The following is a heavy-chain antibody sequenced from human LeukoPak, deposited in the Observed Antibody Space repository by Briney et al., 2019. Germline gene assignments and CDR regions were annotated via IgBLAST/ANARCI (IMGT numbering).Heavy chain of an antibody. J-gene: IGHJ4*02. CDR2: IIQDGSEK. D-gene: IGHD2-8*02. CDR3: ARGRHRYGPASAFFDY. Sequence: SGGSLRLSCAASGFTFSGNWLSWVRQAPGKGLEWVANIIQDGSEKYYVDSVKGRFPISRDNTKNSLFLQMNSLRAEDTAVYYCARGRHRYGPASAFFDYWGQGTLVTVSS. CDR1: GFTFSGNW. V-gene: IGHV3-7*01.